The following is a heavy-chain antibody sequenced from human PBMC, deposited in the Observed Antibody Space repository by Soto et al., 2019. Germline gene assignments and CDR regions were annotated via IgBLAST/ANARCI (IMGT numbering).Heavy chain of an antibody. CDR3: AGGDFDFLAARFAY. D-gene: IGHD2-21*02. CDR1: GFTFSDYY. Sequence: QVQLVESGGGLVKPGGSLRLSCAASGFTFSDYYMSWIRQAPGKGLEWLSYISSSGSTVYYADSVKGRLFTISRDNAKNSLYLQMNSLRAEDTAVYYCAGGDFDFLAARFAYWGQGTPVTVSS. V-gene: IGHV3-11*01. CDR2: ISSSGSTV. J-gene: IGHJ4*02.